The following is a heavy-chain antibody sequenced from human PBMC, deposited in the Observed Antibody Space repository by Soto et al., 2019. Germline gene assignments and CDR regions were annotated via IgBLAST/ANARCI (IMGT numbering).Heavy chain of an antibody. CDR2: INPSDGST. V-gene: IGHV1-46*01. CDR3: ARDSYYYDSSGYRYHGMDV. J-gene: IGHJ6*02. CDR1: GYTFTSYY. Sequence: GASVKVSCKASGYTFTSYYMHWVRQAPGQGLEWMGIINPSDGSTSYAQKFQGRVTMTRDTSTSTVYMELSSLRSEDTAVYYCARDSYYYDSSGYRYHGMDVWGQGTTVTVSS. D-gene: IGHD3-22*01.